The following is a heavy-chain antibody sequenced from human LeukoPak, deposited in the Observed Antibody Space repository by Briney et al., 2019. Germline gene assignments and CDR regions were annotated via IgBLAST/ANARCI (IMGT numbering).Heavy chain of an antibody. CDR2: ISSGGTYE. CDR3: ARDSTYYYDSGSSGPHYFDN. D-gene: IGHD3-10*01. J-gene: IGHJ4*02. CDR1: GFTFSNYA. V-gene: IGHV3-30*01. Sequence: GGSLRLSCAASGFTFSNYAMHWVRQAPGKGLEWVSLISSGGTYEYYADSVKGRFTISRDNSKNTLYLQLNSLRAEDTVVYYCARDSTYYYDSGSSGPHYFDNWGQGTLVTVSS.